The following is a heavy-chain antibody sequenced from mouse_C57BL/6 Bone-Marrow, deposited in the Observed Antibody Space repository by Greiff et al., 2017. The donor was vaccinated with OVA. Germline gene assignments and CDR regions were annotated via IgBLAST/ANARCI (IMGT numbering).Heavy chain of an antibody. CDR3: ARDYGSSPWYFDV. D-gene: IGHD1-1*01. J-gene: IGHJ1*03. V-gene: IGHV3-8*01. CDR2: ISYSGST. Sequence: VQLKESGPGLAKPSQTLSLTCSVTGYSITSDYWNWIRKFPGNKLEYMGYISYSGSTYYNPSLKSRISITRDTSKNQYYLQSNSVTTEDTATYYCARDYGSSPWYFDVWGTGTTVTVSS. CDR1: GYSITSDY.